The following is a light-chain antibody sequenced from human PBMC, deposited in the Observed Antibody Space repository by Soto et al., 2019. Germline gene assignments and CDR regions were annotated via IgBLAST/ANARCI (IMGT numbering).Light chain of an antibody. CDR2: GGS. Sequence: DIVWAQSPGTLSLSPGERATLSCRSSQFFTSSYFAWYQQKPGQAPRLIIYGGSSRATGIPDRCRGSGSGTDFTLTISRLEPEDFAVYYCQHYFTPRTFGQGTKVDIK. J-gene: IGKJ1*01. V-gene: IGKV3-20*01. CDR3: QHYFTPRT. CDR1: QFFTSSY.